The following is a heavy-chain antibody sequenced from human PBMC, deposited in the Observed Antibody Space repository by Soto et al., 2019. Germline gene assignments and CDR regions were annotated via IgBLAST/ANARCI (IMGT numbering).Heavy chain of an antibody. V-gene: IGHV3-11*01. D-gene: IGHD6-6*01. CDR1: GFTFSDYY. Sequence: PGGSLRLSCAASGFTFSDYYMSWIRQAPGKGLEWVSHISSSGRTIYYADSVKGRFTISRDNAKNSLYLQMNSLRAEDTAVYYCARIYSRSSNLGYWGQGTLVTVSS. CDR3: ARIYSRSSNLGY. CDR2: ISSSGRTI. J-gene: IGHJ4*02.